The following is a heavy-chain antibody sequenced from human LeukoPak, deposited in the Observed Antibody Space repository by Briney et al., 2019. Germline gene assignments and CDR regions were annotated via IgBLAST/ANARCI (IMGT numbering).Heavy chain of an antibody. CDR1: GFTFSRYG. J-gene: IGHJ6*02. V-gene: IGHV3-33*01. D-gene: IGHD5-18*01. CDR2: MWYAESNK. CDR3: ARAVDTAMIPETSMDV. Sequence: GGSLRLSCVASGFTFSRYGMHWVRQAPGKGLEWVAVMWYAESNKYYVDSVKGRFTISRDNSKNTLYLQMNSLRAEDTAVYYCARAVDTAMIPETSMDVWGQGTTVTVPS.